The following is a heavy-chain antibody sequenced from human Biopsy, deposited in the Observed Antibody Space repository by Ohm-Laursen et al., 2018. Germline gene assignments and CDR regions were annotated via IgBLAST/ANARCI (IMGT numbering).Heavy chain of an antibody. J-gene: IGHJ4*02. D-gene: IGHD6-19*01. CDR2: IYYSGST. CDR3: ARGMRSSGWPYFDS. Sequence: SETLSLTCTVSGDSVSSGSFFWSWIRQPPGKGLEWIGYIYYSGSTNYNPPLESRVTMSVDMPKNQFSLKLSSVTAADTAIYYCARGMRSSGWPYFDSWGQGTLVTVSS. V-gene: IGHV4-61*01. CDR1: GDSVSSGSFF.